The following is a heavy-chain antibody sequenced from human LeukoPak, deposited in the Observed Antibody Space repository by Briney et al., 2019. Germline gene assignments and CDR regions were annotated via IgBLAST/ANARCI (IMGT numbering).Heavy chain of an antibody. CDR2: ISGGNGAT. Sequence: GGSLRLSCAASGFTFSSYAMTWVRQAPGKGLEWVSGISGGNGATYYADSVKGRFTISTDNSKNTLYLQMNSLRVEDTAVYYWAKSYYYGSGSPSLDYWGQGTLVTVSS. J-gene: IGHJ4*02. D-gene: IGHD3-10*01. CDR3: AKSYYYGSGSPSLDY. CDR1: GFTFSSYA. V-gene: IGHV3-23*01.